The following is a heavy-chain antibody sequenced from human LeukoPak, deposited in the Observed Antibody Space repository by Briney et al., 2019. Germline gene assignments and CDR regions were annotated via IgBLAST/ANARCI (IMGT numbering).Heavy chain of an antibody. CDR3: ARRDYGGTSAAFDI. CDR1: GYSFTTYW. D-gene: IGHD4-23*01. Sequence: GESLKISCKGFGYSFTTYWIAWVRQMPGEGLEWMGIIYPGDSDTRYSPSFQGQVTISADKSISTAYLQWSSLKASDTAMYYCARRDYGGTSAAFDIWGQGTMVTVSS. CDR2: IYPGDSDT. V-gene: IGHV5-51*01. J-gene: IGHJ3*02.